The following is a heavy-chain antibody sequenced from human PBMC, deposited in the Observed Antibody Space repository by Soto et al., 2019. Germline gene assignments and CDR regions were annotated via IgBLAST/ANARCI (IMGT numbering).Heavy chain of an antibody. Sequence: LSLTCAVSGGSFRGYFWSWIRQSPDKGLEWIGEINDSGSTYYNPSFKSRLTISVDTSKSQISLTLTSVTAADSAVYYCQGGDFWGQGTQVTVSS. CDR2: INDSGST. V-gene: IGHV4-34*01. J-gene: IGHJ4*02. D-gene: IGHD3-16*01. CDR1: GGSFRGYF. CDR3: QGGDF.